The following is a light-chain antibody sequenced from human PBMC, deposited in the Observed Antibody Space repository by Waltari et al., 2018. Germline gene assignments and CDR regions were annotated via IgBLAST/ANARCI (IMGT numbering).Light chain of an antibody. CDR1: QGISTS. J-gene: IGKJ4*01. V-gene: IGKV1-17*01. CDR2: AAS. Sequence: DIQLTQSPSSLSASAGDRVTITCRASQGISTSLNWYQKKPGKAPKRLIYAASSLESGVPSRFSGSGSGTDFTLSISSLQPEDFATYYCLQYNSNPLTFGGGTRVEIK. CDR3: LQYNSNPLT.